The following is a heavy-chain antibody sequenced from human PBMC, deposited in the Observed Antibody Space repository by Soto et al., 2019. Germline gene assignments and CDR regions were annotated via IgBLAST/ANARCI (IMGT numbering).Heavy chain of an antibody. V-gene: IGHV4-59*08. J-gene: IGHJ4*02. CDR2: IYYSGST. Sequence: PSETLSLTCTVSGGSIRSYYWSWIRQLPGKGLEWIGYIYYSGSTNYNPSLKSRVTISVDTSKNQFSLKLSSVTAADTAVYYCARFPRGYSYGHFDYWGQGTLVTVS. D-gene: IGHD5-18*01. CDR1: GGSIRSYY. CDR3: ARFPRGYSYGHFDY.